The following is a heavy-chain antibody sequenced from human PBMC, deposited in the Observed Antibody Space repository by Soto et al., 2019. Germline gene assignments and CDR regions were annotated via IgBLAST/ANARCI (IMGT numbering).Heavy chain of an antibody. CDR2: IYYSGST. Sequence: LSLTCTVSGGSISSGGYYWSWIRQHPGKGLEWIGYIYYSGSTYYNPSLKSRVTISVDTSKNQFSLKLSSVTAADTAVYYCARDSEVTATQFDYWGQGTLVTVSS. J-gene: IGHJ4*02. V-gene: IGHV4-31*03. CDR1: GGSISSGGYY. D-gene: IGHD2-21*02. CDR3: ARDSEVTATQFDY.